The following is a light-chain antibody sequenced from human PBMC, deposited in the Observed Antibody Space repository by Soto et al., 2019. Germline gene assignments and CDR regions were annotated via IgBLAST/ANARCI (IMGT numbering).Light chain of an antibody. J-gene: IGKJ4*01. V-gene: IGKV1-5*01. CDR3: QQHYSYPLS. CDR2: DAS. CDR1: QSFSTW. Sequence: DIQMTQSPSTLSASVGDRVTITCRASQSFSTWLAWYQQKPGKAPKLLIYDASSLEGGVPSRFSGSGSGTEFTLTISSLQPDDFATYYCQQHYSYPLSFGGGTTGEIK.